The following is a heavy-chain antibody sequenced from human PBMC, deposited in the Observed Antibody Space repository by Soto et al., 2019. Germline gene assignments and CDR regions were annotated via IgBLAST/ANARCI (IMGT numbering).Heavy chain of an antibody. V-gene: IGHV3-23*01. J-gene: IGHJ4*02. D-gene: IGHD6-19*01. CDR3: AKDPGGSSGWYRYDY. CDR1: GFTFSSYA. CDR2: ISGSGGRI. Sequence: GGSLRLSCAASGFTFSSYAMSWVRQAPGKGLEWVSSISGSGGRIYYADSVKGRFTISRDNSKNTLYLQMNSLRAEDTAVYYCAKDPGGSSGWYRYDYWGQGTLVTVSS.